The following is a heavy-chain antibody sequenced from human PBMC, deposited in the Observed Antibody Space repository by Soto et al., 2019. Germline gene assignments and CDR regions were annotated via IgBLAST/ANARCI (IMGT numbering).Heavy chain of an antibody. CDR1: GGTVASSHW. D-gene: IGHD2-21*02. V-gene: IGHV4-4*01. CDR2: VYHTGDT. CDR3: AREIVTAGGNNYFDP. J-gene: IGHJ5*02. Sequence: ETLSLTCGVSGGTVASSHWWSWVRQSPSRGLEWIGNVYHTGDTNFNPSLQSRVTFSVDKSNNQFSLRLTSLTAADTAVYFCAREIVTAGGNNYFDPWGPGTLVTVSS.